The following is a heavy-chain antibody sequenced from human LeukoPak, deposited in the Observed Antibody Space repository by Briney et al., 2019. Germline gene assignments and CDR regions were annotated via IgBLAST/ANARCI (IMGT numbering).Heavy chain of an antibody. CDR3: AQWREVDMATNWAKFWHF. CDR1: GFTFSSYE. CDR2: ISSSGTTI. D-gene: IGHD5-24*01. Sequence: PGGSLRLSCAASGFTFSSYEMNWVRQAPGKGLEWVSYISSSGTTIYYADSVRGRFTISRDNAKNSLYLQMNSLRAEDTAMYYCAQWREVDMATNWAKFWHFWGQGTLVTVSS. V-gene: IGHV3-48*03. J-gene: IGHJ4*02.